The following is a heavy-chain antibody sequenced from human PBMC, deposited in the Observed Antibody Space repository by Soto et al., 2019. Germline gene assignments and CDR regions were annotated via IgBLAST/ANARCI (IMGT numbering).Heavy chain of an antibody. Sequence: GASVKVSCKASGYTFTSYDINWVRQATGQGLEWMGWMNPNSGNTGYAQKFQGRVTMTMNTSISTAYMELSSLRSEDTAVYYCARGQLMVYATIYYYYYGMDVWGQGTTVTVSS. CDR1: GYTFTSYD. D-gene: IGHD2-8*01. CDR3: ARGQLMVYATIYYYYYGMDV. CDR2: MNPNSGNT. J-gene: IGHJ6*02. V-gene: IGHV1-8*01.